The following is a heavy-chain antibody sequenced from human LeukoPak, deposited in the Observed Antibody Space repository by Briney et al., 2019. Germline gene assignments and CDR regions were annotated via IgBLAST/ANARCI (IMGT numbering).Heavy chain of an antibody. CDR1: GFTFSSYG. J-gene: IGHJ6*02. CDR3: GSSTVHYYNYGMDV. V-gene: IGHV3-NL1*01. CDR2: VYSNDNT. Sequence: GGSLRLSCAASGFTFSSYGMHWVRQAPGKGLEWVSAVYSNDNTYYADPVKGRFSISRDKSKNTLYLQMNGLRAEDTAVYYCGSSTVHYYNYGMDVWGQGATVTVSS. D-gene: IGHD2-21*02.